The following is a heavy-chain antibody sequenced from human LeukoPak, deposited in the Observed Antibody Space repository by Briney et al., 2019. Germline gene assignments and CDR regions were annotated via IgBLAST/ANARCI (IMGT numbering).Heavy chain of an antibody. CDR2: IKFQHDGGAT. CDR3: STNARSGHGVLFGY. D-gene: IGHD3-10*01. J-gene: IGHJ4*02. V-gene: IGHV3-15*05. CDR1: GFTFSAAR. Sequence: PGGSLRLSCVASGFTFSAARMSWVRQAPGKGLEWLGHIKFQHDGGATDYAAPVKGRFTISRDDSKNTVYLKMDSLKVEDTGMYYRSTNARSGHGVLFGYWGQGTLVTVSS.